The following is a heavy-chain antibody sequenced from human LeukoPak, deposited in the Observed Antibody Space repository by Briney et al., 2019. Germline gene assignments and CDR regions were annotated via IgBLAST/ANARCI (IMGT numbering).Heavy chain of an antibody. D-gene: IGHD6-13*01. CDR3: AKGPVSAASGGRVGN. CDR2: ISYDGSNK. Sequence: PGGSRRLSCAASGFTFSSYGMHWVRQAPGKGLEWLAVISYDGSNKYYADSVKGRFTISRDNSKNTLYLQMNSLRVEDTAVYYCAKGPVSAASGGRVGNWGQGTLVTVSS. CDR1: GFTFSSYG. J-gene: IGHJ4*02. V-gene: IGHV3-30*18.